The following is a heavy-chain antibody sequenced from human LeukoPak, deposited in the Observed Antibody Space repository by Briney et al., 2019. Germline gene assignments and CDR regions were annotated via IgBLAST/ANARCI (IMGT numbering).Heavy chain of an antibody. CDR2: TSSSDAGT. J-gene: IGHJ4*02. D-gene: IGHD2-21*01. V-gene: IGHV3-23*01. CDR3: ARAPVTSCRGAYCYPFDY. Sequence: GGSLRLSCAAFGFPLSSYAMSWVRQAPGKGLEWVSATSSSDAGTYHADSVRGRFTISRDNSKNTLYLQMNSLRVEVAAVYYCARAPVTSCRGAYCYPFDYWGQGTPVTVSS. CDR1: GFPLSSYA.